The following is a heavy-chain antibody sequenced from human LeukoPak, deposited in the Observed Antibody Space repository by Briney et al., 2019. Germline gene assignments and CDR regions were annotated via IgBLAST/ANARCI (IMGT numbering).Heavy chain of an antibody. Sequence: GGSLRLSSAASGFNFSSYGMSWGRQAPGKGLEWVSSISVGGGITYYADSVKGRFTISRDNSKKTLYLQMNSLRADDTAVYYSAKNLWFGAPFDIWGQGTMVTVSS. CDR1: GFNFSSYG. V-gene: IGHV3-23*01. J-gene: IGHJ3*02. D-gene: IGHD3-10*01. CDR2: ISVGGGIT. CDR3: AKNLWFGAPFDI.